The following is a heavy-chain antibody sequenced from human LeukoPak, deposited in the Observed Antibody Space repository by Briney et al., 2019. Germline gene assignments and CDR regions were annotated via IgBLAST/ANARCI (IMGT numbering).Heavy chain of an antibody. V-gene: IGHV1-2*02. J-gene: IGHJ4*02. Sequence: ASVKVSCKASGYTFTGYYTHWVRQAPGQGLEWMGWINPNSGGTNYAQKFQGRVTMTRDTSISTAYMELSRLRSDDTAVYYCARTPTVTTVRYYFDYWGQGTLVTVSS. CDR1: GYTFTGYY. CDR3: ARTPTVTTVRYYFDY. CDR2: INPNSGGT. D-gene: IGHD4-11*01.